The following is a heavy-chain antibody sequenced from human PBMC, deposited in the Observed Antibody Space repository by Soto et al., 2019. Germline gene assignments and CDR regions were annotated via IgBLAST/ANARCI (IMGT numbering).Heavy chain of an antibody. Sequence: SETLSLTCTVSGGSISNTSSLWGWIRQRPGKGLEWIGDIYYSGDTHYTPSLKSRVTISVDTSKNQFSLKLSSMTAADTAVYYCARCSYYYGSGSYPWFDPWGQGTLVTSPQ. CDR3: ARCSYYYGSGSYPWFDP. V-gene: IGHV4-39*01. J-gene: IGHJ5*02. D-gene: IGHD3-10*01. CDR1: GGSISNTSSL. CDR2: IYYSGDT.